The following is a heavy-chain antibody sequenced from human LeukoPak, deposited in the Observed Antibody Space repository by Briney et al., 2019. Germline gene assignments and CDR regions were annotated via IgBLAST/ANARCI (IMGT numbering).Heavy chain of an antibody. CDR3: ANQKLSGSNLPGY. Sequence: GGSLRLSCTASGLILRNYGMHWVRQAPGKGLEWVAFIKFDGSEPKYADSVKGRFTISRDNSKNILYLQINILRLEDTAVYYCANQKLSGSNLPGYWGQGIVVAVSS. CDR2: IKFDGSEP. D-gene: IGHD3-10*01. J-gene: IGHJ4*02. V-gene: IGHV3-30*02. CDR1: GLILRNYG.